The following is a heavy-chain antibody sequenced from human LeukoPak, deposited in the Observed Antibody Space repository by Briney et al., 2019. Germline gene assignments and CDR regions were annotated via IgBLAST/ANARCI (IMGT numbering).Heavy chain of an antibody. J-gene: IGHJ4*02. CDR3: AKIGSMVQGIITD. CDR2: ISGGGETT. CDR1: GFTFNNYA. Sequence: PGGSLRLSCAASGFTFNNYAMNWVRQAPGKGLEWVSSISGGGETTYYADSVKGRITISRDNSKNTLYLQMNSLRAEDTAVYYCAKIGSMVQGIITDWGQGTLVTVSS. V-gene: IGHV3-23*01. D-gene: IGHD3-10*01.